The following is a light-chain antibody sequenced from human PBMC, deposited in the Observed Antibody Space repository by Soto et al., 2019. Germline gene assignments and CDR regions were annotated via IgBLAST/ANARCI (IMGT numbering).Light chain of an antibody. CDR1: QSVSSN. V-gene: IGKV3-11*01. Sequence: EIVMTQSPATLSVSPGERATLSCRASQSVSSNLAWYQQKPGQAPRLLIYGASNRATGIPDRFSGSGSGTDFTLTISSLEPEDFAVYYCQQRSNWPRGAFGGGTKGDIK. J-gene: IGKJ4*01. CDR2: GAS. CDR3: QQRSNWPRGA.